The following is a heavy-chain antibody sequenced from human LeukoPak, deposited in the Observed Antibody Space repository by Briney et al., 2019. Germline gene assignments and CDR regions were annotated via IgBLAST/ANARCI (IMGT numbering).Heavy chain of an antibody. J-gene: IGHJ6*02. D-gene: IGHD2-2*01. CDR1: GGTFSSYA. V-gene: IGHV1-69*13. Sequence: ASVKVSCKASGGTFSSYAIGWVRQAPGQGLEWMGGIIPIFGKANYAQRFQGRVTITADESTSTAYMELSSLRSEDTAVYYCARDPAIYYYYYGMDVWGQGTTVTVSS. CDR2: IIPIFGKA. CDR3: ARDPAIYYYYYGMDV.